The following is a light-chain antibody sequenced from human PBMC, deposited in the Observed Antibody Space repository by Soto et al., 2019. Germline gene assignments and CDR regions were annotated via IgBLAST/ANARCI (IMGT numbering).Light chain of an antibody. Sequence: DIQMTQSPSTLSASVGDRVTITCRASQSISSWLAWYQQKPGKAPKLLIYEASSMQSGVTSSSSGSGSGTEFPLTRRSLQPDDFATYYCQEYNSYSPFGQGTKVEIK. V-gene: IGKV1-5*01. CDR3: QEYNSYSP. CDR1: QSISSW. J-gene: IGKJ1*01. CDR2: EAS.